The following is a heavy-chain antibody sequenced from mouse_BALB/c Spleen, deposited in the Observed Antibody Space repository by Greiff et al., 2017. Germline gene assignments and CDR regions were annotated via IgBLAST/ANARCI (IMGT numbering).Heavy chain of an antibody. CDR2: ISSGSSTI. CDR1: GFTFSSFG. J-gene: IGHJ2*01. V-gene: IGHV5-17*02. Sequence: EVKLVESGGGLVQPGGSRKLSCAASGFTFSSFGMHWVRQAPEKGLEWVAYISSGSSTIYYADTVKGRFTISRDNPKNTLFLQMTSLRSEDTAMYYCARDGAYGNYGIDYWGQGTTLTVSS. CDR3: ARDGAYGNYGIDY. D-gene: IGHD2-1*01.